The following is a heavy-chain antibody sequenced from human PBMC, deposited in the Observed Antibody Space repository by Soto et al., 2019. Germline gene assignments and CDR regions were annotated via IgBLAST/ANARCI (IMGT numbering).Heavy chain of an antibody. CDR1: GGTFSSYA. D-gene: IGHD5-12*01. CDR3: ARLRRWLQLETAFDT. V-gene: IGHV1-69*12. J-gene: IGHJ3*02. Sequence: QVQLVQSGAAVKKPGSSVKVSCKASGGTFSSYAISWVRQAPGQGLEWMGGIIPTFGTANYEQKFQGRVTMTADESTSTAYRELSSQRSEDTAVYYCARLRRWLQLETAFDTWGQGTIVTVSS. CDR2: IIPTFGTA.